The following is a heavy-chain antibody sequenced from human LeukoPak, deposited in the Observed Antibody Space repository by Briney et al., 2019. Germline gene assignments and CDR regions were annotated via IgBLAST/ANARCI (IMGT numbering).Heavy chain of an antibody. CDR2: ISDNGGRT. J-gene: IGHJ4*02. D-gene: IGHD1-14*01. Sequence: GGSLRLSCSASGFTFSTYTLAWVRQAPGGGLEWVSGISDNGGRTYYADSVKGRFAISRDDSKSTLYLQMNSLRGEDTAVYYCAKDFGRNLGGPGYWGRGTLVTVSS. CDR1: GFTFSTYT. CDR3: AKDFGRNLGGPGY. V-gene: IGHV3-23*01.